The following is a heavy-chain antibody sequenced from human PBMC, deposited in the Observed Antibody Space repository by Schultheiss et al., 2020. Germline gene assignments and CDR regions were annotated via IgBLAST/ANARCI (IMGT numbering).Heavy chain of an antibody. CDR1: GYTFTSYG. V-gene: IGHV1-2*06. CDR3: ARASTTVTTGNFYYYYGMDV. Sequence: ASVKVSGKASGYTFTSYGISWVRQAPGQGLEWMGRINPNSGGTNYAQKFQGRVTMTRDTSISTAYMELSRLRSDDTAVYYCARASTTVTTGNFYYYYGMDVWGQGTTVTVSS. J-gene: IGHJ6*02. CDR2: INPNSGGT. D-gene: IGHD4-17*01.